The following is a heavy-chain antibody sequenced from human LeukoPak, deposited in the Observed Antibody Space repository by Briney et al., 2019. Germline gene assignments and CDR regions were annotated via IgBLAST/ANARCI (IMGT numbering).Heavy chain of an antibody. CDR3: ARELWFGGRTMFDP. V-gene: IGHV3-48*03. J-gene: IGHJ5*02. D-gene: IGHD3-10*01. CDR2: ISSSGSTI. Sequence: GGSLRLSCAASGFTFSSYEMNWVRQAPGRGLEWVSYISSSGSTIYYADSVKGRFTISRDNAKNSLYLQMNSLRAEDTAVYYCARELWFGGRTMFDPWGQGTQVTVSS. CDR1: GFTFSSYE.